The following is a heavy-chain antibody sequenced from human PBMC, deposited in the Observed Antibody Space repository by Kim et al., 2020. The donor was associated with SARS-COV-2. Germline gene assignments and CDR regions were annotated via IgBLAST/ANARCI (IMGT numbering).Heavy chain of an antibody. CDR3: ARVPATHLGNWFDP. J-gene: IGHJ5*02. CDR1: GGSISSYY. D-gene: IGHD7-27*01. V-gene: IGHV4-59*01. Sequence: SETLSLTCTVSGGSISSYYWSWIRQPPGKGLEWIGYIYYTGTTYYSPSLKSRVTISIDTSKNQFSLKLSSVTAADTAVYYCARVPATHLGNWFDPWGQGTLITVSS. CDR2: IYYTGTT.